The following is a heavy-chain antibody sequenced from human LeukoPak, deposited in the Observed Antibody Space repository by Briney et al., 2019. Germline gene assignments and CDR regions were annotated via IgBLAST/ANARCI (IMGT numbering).Heavy chain of an antibody. Sequence: GRSLRLSCVASGFTFSSYDMHWVRQAPGKGLEWVAVTSIDGGIKFYADDVKGRFTISRDNAKNSLYLQMNSLRAEDTAVYYCARDIRQQLVRGAFDIWGQGTMVTVSS. CDR2: TSIDGGIK. CDR3: ARDIRQQLVRGAFDI. V-gene: IGHV3-30-3*01. J-gene: IGHJ3*02. D-gene: IGHD6-13*01. CDR1: GFTFSSYD.